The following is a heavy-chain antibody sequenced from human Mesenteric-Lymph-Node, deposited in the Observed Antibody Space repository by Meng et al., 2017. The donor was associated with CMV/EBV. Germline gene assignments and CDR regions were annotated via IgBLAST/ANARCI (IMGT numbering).Heavy chain of an antibody. CDR3: ARGGYCSDGSCNPDPFDYTGLDL. V-gene: IGHV3-23*01. D-gene: IGHD2-15*01. J-gene: IGHJ6*02. CDR2: ISGSGGST. CDR1: GGSISSSSYY. Sequence: ETLSLTCTVSGGSISSSSYYWGWIRQPPGKGLEWVSAISGSGGSTYYADSVKGRFTISRDNAKNTLYLQINSLRAEDAAIYFCARGGYCSDGSCNPDPFDYTGLDLWGQGTTVTVSS.